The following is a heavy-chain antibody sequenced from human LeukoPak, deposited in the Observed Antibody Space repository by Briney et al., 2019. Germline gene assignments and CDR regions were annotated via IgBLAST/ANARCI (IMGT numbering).Heavy chain of an antibody. D-gene: IGHD3-22*01. V-gene: IGHV1-2*02. CDR1: GYTFTGYY. Sequence: ASVKVSCKASGYTFTGYYMHWVRQAPGQGVEWMGWINPNSGGTNYAQKFQGRVTMTRDTSISTAYMELSRLRSDDTAVYYCARGLATYDSSGYTAFDIWGQGTMVTVSS. J-gene: IGHJ3*02. CDR2: INPNSGGT. CDR3: ARGLATYDSSGYTAFDI.